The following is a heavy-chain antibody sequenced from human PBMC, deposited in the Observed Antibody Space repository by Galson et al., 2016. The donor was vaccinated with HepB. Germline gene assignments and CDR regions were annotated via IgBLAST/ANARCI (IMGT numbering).Heavy chain of an antibody. CDR3: TRVPNYDYVWVSYRYGYYHGMDV. Sequence: SVKVSCKASGYTFSNYGITWVRQAPGQGPEWMGWISGYSGNTKYAQKFQARVTMTTDTSTTTAYMELRSLRSDDTAVYYCTRVPNYDYVWVSYRYGYYHGMDVWGQGTPATVS. CDR1: GYTFSNYG. CDR2: ISGYSGNT. D-gene: IGHD3-16*02. V-gene: IGHV1-18*01. J-gene: IGHJ6*02.